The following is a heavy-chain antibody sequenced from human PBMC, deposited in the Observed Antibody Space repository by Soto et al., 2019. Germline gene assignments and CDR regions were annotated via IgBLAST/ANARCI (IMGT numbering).Heavy chain of an antibody. CDR1: GGSISSYY. D-gene: IGHD1-26*01. CDR3: ASGESSGSYFDY. J-gene: IGHJ4*02. CDR2: IYYSGST. Sequence: SETLSLTCTVSGGSISSYYWSWIRQPPGKGLEWIGYIYYSGSTNYNPSLKSRVTISVDTSKNQFSRKLSSVTAADTAVYYCASGESSGSYFDYWGQGTLVTVSS. V-gene: IGHV4-59*01.